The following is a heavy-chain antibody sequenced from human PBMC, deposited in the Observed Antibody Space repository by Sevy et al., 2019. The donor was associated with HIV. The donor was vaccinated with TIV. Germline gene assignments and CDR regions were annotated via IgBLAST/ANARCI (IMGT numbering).Heavy chain of an antibody. Sequence: ASVKVSCEACGGTFSIYAISWVRQAPGQGLEWMGGIIPIFGTANYAKKFQGRVTITADESTNTGYMELSSLSTEDTAVYYCARPYDRSALFMWAFDIWGQGTLVTVSS. J-gene: IGHJ3*02. CDR3: ARPYDRSALFMWAFDI. CDR1: GGTFSIYA. V-gene: IGHV1-69*13. D-gene: IGHD3-22*01. CDR2: IIPIFGTA.